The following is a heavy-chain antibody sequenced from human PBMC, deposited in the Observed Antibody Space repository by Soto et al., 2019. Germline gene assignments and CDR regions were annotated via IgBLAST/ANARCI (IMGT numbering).Heavy chain of an antibody. Sequence: WASVKVSCKSSGGTFSSYAISWVRQAPGQGLEWMGGIIPIFGTANYAQKFQGRVTITADESTSTAYMELSSLRSEDTAVYYCARPRYHSSSWYLSWDAFDIWGQGTMVTVSS. J-gene: IGHJ3*02. V-gene: IGHV1-69*13. CDR3: ARPRYHSSSWYLSWDAFDI. D-gene: IGHD6-13*01. CDR2: IIPIFGTA. CDR1: GGTFSSYA.